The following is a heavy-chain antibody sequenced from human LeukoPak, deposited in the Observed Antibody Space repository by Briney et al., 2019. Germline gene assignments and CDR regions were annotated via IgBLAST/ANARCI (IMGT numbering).Heavy chain of an antibody. CDR2: ISASGNST. CDR3: AKHLSKYYYYAMDV. V-gene: IGHV3-23*01. J-gene: IGHJ6*02. CDR1: GFTFSSYA. Sequence: GGSLRLSCAASGFTFSSYAMSWVRQAPGKGLEWVSPISASGNSTSYAHSVKGRFTISRDNSKNTLFLQMSSLRAEDTAVYYCAKHLSKYYYYAMDVWGQGTTVTVSS.